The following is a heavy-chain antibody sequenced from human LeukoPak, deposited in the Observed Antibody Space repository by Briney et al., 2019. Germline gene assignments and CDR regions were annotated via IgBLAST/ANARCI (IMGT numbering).Heavy chain of an antibody. CDR2: IYPGDSDT. CDR3: ARRYSDYEYFDC. D-gene: IGHD5-12*01. Sequence: GESLKISSKGSGYSFTNYWIGWVRQTPGKGLGLMGIIYPGDSDTRYSPSFQGQLTISADKSISTAYLHWSRLKASDTDVYYCARRYSDYEYFDCWGQGPLVTVSS. CDR1: GYSFTNYW. J-gene: IGHJ4*02. V-gene: IGHV5-51*01.